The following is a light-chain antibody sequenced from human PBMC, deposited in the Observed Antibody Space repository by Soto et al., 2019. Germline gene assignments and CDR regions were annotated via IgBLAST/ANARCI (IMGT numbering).Light chain of an antibody. Sequence: QSALTQPASVSGSPGQSITISCTGTSSDIGADDFVSWYQHHPDKTPKLIIFEVTYRPTGISHRFSASKSGNTASLTISGLEAEDEADYYCSSYTTSSTRVFGPGTKVTVL. CDR1: SSDIGADDF. CDR3: SSYTTSSTRV. V-gene: IGLV2-14*01. J-gene: IGLJ1*01. CDR2: EVT.